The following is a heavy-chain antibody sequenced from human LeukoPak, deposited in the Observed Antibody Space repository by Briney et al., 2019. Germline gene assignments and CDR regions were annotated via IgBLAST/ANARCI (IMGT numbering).Heavy chain of an antibody. Sequence: PGRSLRLSCAASGFTFSSYGMHWVGQAPGKGLEWVAVIWYDGSNKYYADSVKGRFTISRDNSKNTLYLQMNRLRAEDTAVYYCARDKDYYDSSGYYDYWGQGTLVTVSS. CDR3: ARDKDYYDSSGYYDY. J-gene: IGHJ4*02. CDR1: GFTFSSYG. D-gene: IGHD3-22*01. V-gene: IGHV3-33*01. CDR2: IWYDGSNK.